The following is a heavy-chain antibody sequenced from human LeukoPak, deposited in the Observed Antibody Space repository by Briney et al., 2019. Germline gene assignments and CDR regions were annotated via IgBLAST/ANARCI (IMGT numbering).Heavy chain of an antibody. Sequence: GGSLRLSCAAPGFTFSSYAMSWVRQAPGKGLEWVSAISGSGGSTYYADSVKGRFTISRDNSKNTLYLQMNSLRAEDTAVYYCAKEVRELNIAVAGTAVWFDPWGQGTLVTVSS. CDR3: AKEVRELNIAVAGTAVWFDP. J-gene: IGHJ5*02. CDR2: ISGSGGST. CDR1: GFTFSSYA. D-gene: IGHD6-19*01. V-gene: IGHV3-23*01.